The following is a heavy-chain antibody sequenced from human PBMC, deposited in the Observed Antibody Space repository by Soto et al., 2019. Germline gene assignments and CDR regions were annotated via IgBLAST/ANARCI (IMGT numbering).Heavy chain of an antibody. Sequence: EVQLLESGGGLVQPGGSLRLSCATSGFTFNRYAMSWVRQAPGQGLEWISSISGSGGSADYADSVKGRFTISRDNSKNTLNRQINSPRAEATAVCRCAKGLHIRTGRIIPPCYFDYGGQGTLVTFSS. CDR3: AKGLHIRTGRIIPPCYFDY. D-gene: IGHD1-1*01. CDR1: GFTFNRYA. V-gene: IGHV3-23*01. CDR2: ISGSGGSA. J-gene: IGHJ4*02.